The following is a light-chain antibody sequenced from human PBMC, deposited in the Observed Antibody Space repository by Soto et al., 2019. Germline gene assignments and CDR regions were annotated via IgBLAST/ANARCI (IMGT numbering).Light chain of an antibody. CDR3: QQRSNWPPE. Sequence: EIVLTQSPATLSLSPGERATLSCRASQSLSTYVAWYQHRPGQAPRLLIYDASNRATGTPARFSGSGSGTVFILTLSRLENEDVRVYYCQQRSNWPPEFGPGTKVAI. J-gene: IGKJ3*01. CDR1: QSLSTY. CDR2: DAS. V-gene: IGKV3-11*01.